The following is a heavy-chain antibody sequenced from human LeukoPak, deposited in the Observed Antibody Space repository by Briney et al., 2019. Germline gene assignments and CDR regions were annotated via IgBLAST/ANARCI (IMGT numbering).Heavy chain of an antibody. D-gene: IGHD6-19*01. CDR3: ATIAVAGSPLDY. J-gene: IGHJ4*02. V-gene: IGHV1-46*01. Sequence: ASVKVSCKASGYTFTSYYMHWVRQAPGQGLEWMGIINPSGGSTSYGQKFQGRVTMTRDTSTSTVYMELSSLRSEDTAVYYCATIAVAGSPLDYWGQGTLVTVSS. CDR1: GYTFTSYY. CDR2: INPSGGST.